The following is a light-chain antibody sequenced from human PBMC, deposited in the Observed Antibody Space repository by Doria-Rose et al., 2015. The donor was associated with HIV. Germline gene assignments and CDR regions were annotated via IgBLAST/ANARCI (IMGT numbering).Light chain of an antibody. CDR3: QQYYDTPS. CDR1: QSLLYTSKNY. CDR2: WAS. J-gene: IGKJ3*01. Sequence: TQSPESLGMSLGERATLNRKSNQSLLYTSKNYLAWYQQKPGQPPKLLIYWASTRQSGVPARFSGSGPGTDFTLTISSVEAEDVAVYYCQQYYDTPSFGPGTTVGIK. V-gene: IGKV4-1*01.